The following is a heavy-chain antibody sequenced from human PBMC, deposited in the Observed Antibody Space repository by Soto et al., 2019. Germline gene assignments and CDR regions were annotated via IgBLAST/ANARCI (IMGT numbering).Heavy chain of an antibody. D-gene: IGHD3-3*01. CDR3: ATIFGVVNFQPQLDY. J-gene: IGHJ4*02. V-gene: IGHV1-24*01. CDR2: FDPEDGET. Sequence: ASVKVSCKVSGYTLTELSMHWVRQAPGKGLEWMGGFDPEDGETTYAQKFQGRVTMTEDTSTDTAYMELSSLRSEDTAVYYCATIFGVVNFQPQLDYWGQGTLVTVSS. CDR1: GYTLTELS.